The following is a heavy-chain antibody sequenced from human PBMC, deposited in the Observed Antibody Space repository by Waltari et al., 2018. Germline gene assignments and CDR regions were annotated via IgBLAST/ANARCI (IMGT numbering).Heavy chain of an antibody. J-gene: IGHJ5*02. CDR3: ARDRHGTISSFDP. D-gene: IGHD6-6*01. V-gene: IGHV4-39*07. CDR2: IYSGGSS. CDR1: GDSISGSNYY. Sequence: QLQLQESGPGLVEPSETLSLTCTVSGDSISGSNYYWGWIRQPPGKGLEWIGSIYSGGSSYYNPSLKSRVTISVDTSKNQFSLKLNSVTAADAAVYFCARDRHGTISSFDPWGQGTLVTVSS.